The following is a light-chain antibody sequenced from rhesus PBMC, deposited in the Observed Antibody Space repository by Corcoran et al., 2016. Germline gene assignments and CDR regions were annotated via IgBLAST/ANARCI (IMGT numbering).Light chain of an antibody. CDR3: QQYYSTPWT. CDR2: WAS. J-gene: IGKJ1*01. CDR1: QSLLYSSNNKNY. V-gene: IGKV4-1*01. Sequence: DIVMTQSPDSLAVSLGERVTINCKSSQSLLYSSNNKNYLAWYQLKPGRAPKLLIYWASTRESGVPNGFRGSGSGTDFTLTISGLQPEDVAVYYCQQYYSTPWTFGQGTKVEIK.